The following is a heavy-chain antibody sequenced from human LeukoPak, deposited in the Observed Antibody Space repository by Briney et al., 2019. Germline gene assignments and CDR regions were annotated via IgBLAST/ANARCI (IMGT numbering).Heavy chain of an antibody. CDR2: FDPEDGET. J-gene: IGHJ6*02. V-gene: IGHV1-24*01. CDR1: GYTLTELS. CDR3: AREPVLLWFGEYPRAGYYGMDV. D-gene: IGHD3-10*01. Sequence: ASVKVSCKVSGYTLTELSMHWVRQAPGKGLEWMGGFDPEDGETIYAQKFQGRVTMTEDTSTDTAYMELSSLRSEDTAVYYCAREPVLLWFGEYPRAGYYGMDVWGQGTTVTVSS.